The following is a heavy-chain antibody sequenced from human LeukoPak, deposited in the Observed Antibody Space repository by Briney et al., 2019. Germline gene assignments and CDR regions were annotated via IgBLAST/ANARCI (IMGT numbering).Heavy chain of an antibody. CDR1: GGSISSGGYY. V-gene: IGHV4-61*08. D-gene: IGHD6-19*01. Sequence: SQTLSLTCTVSGGSISSGGYYWSWIRQHPGKGLEWIGYIYYSGSTNYNPSLKSRVTISVDTSKNQFSLKLSSVTAADTAVYYCARDGASSGYSSGWYPYYYYYGMDVWGQGTTVTVSS. J-gene: IGHJ6*02. CDR3: ARDGASSGYSSGWYPYYYYYGMDV. CDR2: IYYSGST.